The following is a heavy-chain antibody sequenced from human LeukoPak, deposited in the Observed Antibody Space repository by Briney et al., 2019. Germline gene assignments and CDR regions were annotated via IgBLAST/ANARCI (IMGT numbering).Heavy chain of an antibody. V-gene: IGHV3-30*02. Sequence: GGSLRLSCAASGFTFSNYGIHWVRQAPGKGLEWVAFIRYDGSNKYYADSVKGRFTISRDNSKNTLYLEMSSLRAEDTAVYYCAIISSPPIDNRFGPWGQGTLVTVSS. J-gene: IGHJ5*02. D-gene: IGHD2-2*01. CDR2: IRYDGSNK. CDR1: GFTFSNYG. CDR3: AIISSPPIDNRFGP.